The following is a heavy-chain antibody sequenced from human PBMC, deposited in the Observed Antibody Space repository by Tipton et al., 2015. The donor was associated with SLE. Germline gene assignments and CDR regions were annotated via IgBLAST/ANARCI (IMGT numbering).Heavy chain of an antibody. J-gene: IGHJ4*02. CDR1: GFTFSSYS. CDR3: ARVPRPDSSGSPLGY. CDR2: ISSSSSYI. V-gene: IGHV3-21*01. Sequence: SLRLSCAASGFTFSSYSMNWVRQAPGKGLEWVSSISSSSSYIYYADSVKGRFTISRDNAKNSLYLQMNSLRAEDTAVYYCARVPRPDSSGSPLGYWGQGILVTVSS. D-gene: IGHD3-22*01.